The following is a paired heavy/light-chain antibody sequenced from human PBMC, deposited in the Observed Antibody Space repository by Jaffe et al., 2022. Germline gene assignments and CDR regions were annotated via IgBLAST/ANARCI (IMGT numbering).Light chain of an antibody. J-gene: IGKJ2*01. CDR2: GAS. CDR1: QSVSSSY. Sequence: EIVLTQSPGTLSLSPGERATLSCRASQSVSSSYLAWYQQKPGQAPRLLIYGASSRATGIPDRFSGSGSGTDFTLTISRLEPEDFAVYYCQQYGSSPETFGQGTKLEIK. V-gene: IGKV3-20*01. CDR3: QQYGSSPET.
Heavy chain of an antibody. Sequence: QVQLVQSGAEVKKPGSSVKVSCKASGGTFSSYTISWVRQAPGQGLEWMGRIIPILGIANYAQKFQGRVTITADKSTSTAYMELSSLRSEDTAVYYCARDTVRTDPGHYYDSSGYIWGQGTLVTVSS. J-gene: IGHJ4*02. CDR2: IIPILGIA. CDR1: GGTFSSYT. CDR3: ARDTVRTDPGHYYDSSGYI. D-gene: IGHD3-22*01. V-gene: IGHV1-69*08.